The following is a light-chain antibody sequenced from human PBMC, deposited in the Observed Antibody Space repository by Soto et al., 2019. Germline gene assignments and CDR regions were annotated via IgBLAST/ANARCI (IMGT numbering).Light chain of an antibody. CDR2: YDS. CDR1: NIGSGS. Sequence: SYELTQPPSLSVAPGKTARITYGGNNIGSGSVHWYQQKPGQAPVVVIYYDSDRPSGIPERFSGSKSENTATLTISRVDAADEADYYCQVWDSPSDQVVFGGGTKLTVL. V-gene: IGLV3-21*04. J-gene: IGLJ2*01. CDR3: QVWDSPSDQVV.